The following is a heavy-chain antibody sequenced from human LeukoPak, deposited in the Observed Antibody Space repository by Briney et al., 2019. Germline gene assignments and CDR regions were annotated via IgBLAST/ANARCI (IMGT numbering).Heavy chain of an antibody. V-gene: IGHV4-4*07. CDR2: IYTSGST. CDR1: GGSISSYY. CDR3: ARDPRLTTVVTLSLGWFDP. J-gene: IGHJ5*02. Sequence: SETLSLTCTVSGGSISSYYWSWIRQPAGKGLEWIGRIYTSGSTNYNPSLKSRVTMSVDTSKNQFSLKLSSVTAADTAVYYCARDPRLTTVVTLSLGWFDPWGQGTLVTVSS. D-gene: IGHD4-23*01.